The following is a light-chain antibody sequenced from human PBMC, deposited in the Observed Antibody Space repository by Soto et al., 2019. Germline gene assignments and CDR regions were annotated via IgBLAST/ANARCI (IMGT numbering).Light chain of an antibody. Sequence: QSALTQPASVSGSPGQSITISCTGTSSDVGGYNYVSWYQQHPGKAPKLIIYEVSNRPSGVSIRFSGSKSGNTASLTISGLQAEDEADYYCSSYTSSGTVLFGGGTKLTVL. CDR1: SSDVGGYNY. CDR3: SSYTSSGTVL. CDR2: EVS. J-gene: IGLJ3*02. V-gene: IGLV2-14*01.